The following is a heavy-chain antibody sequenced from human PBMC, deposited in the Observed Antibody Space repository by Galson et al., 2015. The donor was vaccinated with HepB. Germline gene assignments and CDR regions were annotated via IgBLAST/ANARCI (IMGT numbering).Heavy chain of an antibody. J-gene: IGHJ4*02. V-gene: IGHV1-18*04. D-gene: IGHD1-1*01. CDR3: GRDRTSNYFAFPPDTDY. Sequence: SVKVSGKASGYTFTSHGISWVRQAPGQGLEWMGWISLYNGKTHYAQNLQGRVTMTTDTSTSTAYMELKSLRSDDTAVYYCGRDRTSNYFAFPPDTDYWGQGTLVTVAS. CDR2: ISLYNGKT. CDR1: GYTFTSHG.